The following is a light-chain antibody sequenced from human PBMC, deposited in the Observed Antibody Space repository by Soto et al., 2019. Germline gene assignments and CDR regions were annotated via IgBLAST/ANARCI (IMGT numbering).Light chain of an antibody. CDR1: QGISSN. CDR2: AAS. Sequence: IQFTQSPSSLSASVGDRVTITCRASQGISSNLAWYQQKPGKVPKLLISAASTLQSGVPSRLSGSGSGTDFTLTISSLQPEDFATYYCQQFKSYPLTFGGGTKVEIK. CDR3: QQFKSYPLT. J-gene: IGKJ4*01. V-gene: IGKV1-9*01.